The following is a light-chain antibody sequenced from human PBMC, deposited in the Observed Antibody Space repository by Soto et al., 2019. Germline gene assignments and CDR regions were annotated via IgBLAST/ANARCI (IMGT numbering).Light chain of an antibody. CDR2: GAS. CDR3: QQYGSLPYT. Sequence: EIVLTQSPATLSLSPGERATLSCRASPSVTNFLAWYQQKPGQAPRLLIYGASSRATGIPDRFSGSGSGTDFTLTISRLEPEDFAVYHCQQYGSLPYTFGQGTKVDIK. CDR1: PSVTNF. J-gene: IGKJ2*01. V-gene: IGKV3-20*01.